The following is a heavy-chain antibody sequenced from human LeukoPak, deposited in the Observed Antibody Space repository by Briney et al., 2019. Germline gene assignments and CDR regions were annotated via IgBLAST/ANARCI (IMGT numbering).Heavy chain of an antibody. J-gene: IGHJ5*02. CDR2: IYHSGST. V-gene: IGHV4-30-2*01. CDR1: GGSISSGGYS. CDR3: ARFYGDYANWFDP. Sequence: SQTLSLTCAVSGGSISSGGYSWSWIRHPPGKGLEWIGYIYHSGSTYYNPSLKSRVTISVDRSKNQFSLKLSSVTAADTAVYYCARFYGDYANWFDPWGQGTLVTVSS. D-gene: IGHD4-17*01.